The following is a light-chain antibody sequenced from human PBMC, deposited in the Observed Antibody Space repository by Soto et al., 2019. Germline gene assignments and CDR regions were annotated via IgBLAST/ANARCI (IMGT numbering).Light chain of an antibody. J-gene: IGKJ1*01. CDR3: QQYNMYPWT. Sequence: DIQMTQSPSTLSASVGDRVTITCRASQSISYWLAWYQQKPGKAPKLLIYDASTLESGVPSRFSGSGSGTECTLTLSSLQPDDFATYYCQQYNMYPWTFGQGTKVEIK. V-gene: IGKV1-5*01. CDR1: QSISYW. CDR2: DAS.